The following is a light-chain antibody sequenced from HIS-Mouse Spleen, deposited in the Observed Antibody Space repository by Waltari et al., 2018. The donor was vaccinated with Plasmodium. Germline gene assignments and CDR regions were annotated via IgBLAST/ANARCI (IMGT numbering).Light chain of an antibody. CDR3: QAWDSSTVV. V-gene: IGLV3-1*01. CDR1: KLGDKY. Sequence: SYELTQPPSVSVSPGQTASITCSGDKLGDKYACWYQQKPCQSPVLGIYQDSKRPSGIPERVSRSNAGNTATLTISGTQAMDEADYYCQAWDSSTVVFGGGTKLTVL. CDR2: QDS. J-gene: IGLJ2*01.